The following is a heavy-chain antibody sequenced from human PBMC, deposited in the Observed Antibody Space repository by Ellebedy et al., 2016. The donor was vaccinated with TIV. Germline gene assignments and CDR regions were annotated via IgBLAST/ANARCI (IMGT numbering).Heavy chain of an antibody. D-gene: IGHD4-17*01. CDR3: AKMEDYGDYEYYFDY. CDR1: GFTFSSYS. V-gene: IGHV3-48*01. Sequence: GGSLRLXXAASGFTFSSYSMNWVRQAPGKGLEWVSYISSSSTLYYADSVKGRFTISRDNSKNTLYLQMNSLRAEDTAVYYCAKMEDYGDYEYYFDYWGQGTLVTVSS. CDR2: ISSSSTL. J-gene: IGHJ4*02.